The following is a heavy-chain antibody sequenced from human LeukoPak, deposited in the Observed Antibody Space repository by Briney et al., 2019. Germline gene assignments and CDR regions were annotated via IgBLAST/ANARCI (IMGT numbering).Heavy chain of an antibody. CDR1: GFAFSSHW. V-gene: IGHV3-74*01. Sequence: GGTLTLSCAASGFAFSSHWMHWVRQVPGKGLQWVSRINSDGSNTIYADSVEGRFTISSDNAKNTLYLQMNSLRAEDTAVYYCARKGGDSSGWYEGMYYFDYWGQGTLVTVSS. J-gene: IGHJ4*02. D-gene: IGHD6-19*01. CDR2: INSDGSNT. CDR3: ARKGGDSSGWYEGMYYFDY.